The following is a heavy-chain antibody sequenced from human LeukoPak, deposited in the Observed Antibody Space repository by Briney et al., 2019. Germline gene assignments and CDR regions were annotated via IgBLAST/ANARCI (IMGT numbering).Heavy chain of an antibody. J-gene: IGHJ4*02. CDR3: AKDNYYDSSAIDY. CDR1: GFTFSSYW. D-gene: IGHD3-22*01. CDR2: INSDGSST. V-gene: IGHV3-74*01. Sequence: GGSLRLSCAASGFTFSSYWMHWVRQAPGKGLVWVSRINSDGSSTSYADSVKGRFTISRDNSKNTLYLQMSSLRAEDTAVYYCAKDNYYDSSAIDYWGQGTLVTVSS.